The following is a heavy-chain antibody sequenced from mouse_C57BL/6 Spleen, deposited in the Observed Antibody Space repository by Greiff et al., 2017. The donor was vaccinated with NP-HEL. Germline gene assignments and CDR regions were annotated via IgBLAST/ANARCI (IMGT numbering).Heavy chain of an antibody. V-gene: IGHV1-82*01. CDR2: IYPGDGDT. J-gene: IGHJ4*01. CDR1: GYAFSSSW. Sequence: QVQLQQSGPELVKPGASVKISCKASGYAFSSSWMNWVKQRPGKGLEWIGRIYPGDGDTNYNGKFKGKATLTADKSSSTAYMQLSSLTSEYSAVYFCARGNYGSSFYAMDYWGQGTSVTVSS. D-gene: IGHD1-1*01. CDR3: ARGNYGSSFYAMDY.